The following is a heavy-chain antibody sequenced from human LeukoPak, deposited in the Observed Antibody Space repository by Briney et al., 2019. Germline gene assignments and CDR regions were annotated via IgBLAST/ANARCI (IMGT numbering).Heavy chain of an antibody. J-gene: IGHJ4*02. CDR2: INPNSGNT. CDR1: GYTFTSYD. V-gene: IGHV1-8*01. Sequence: ASVKVSCKASGYTFTSYDINWVRQATGHGLEWMGWINPNSGNTGYAQKFQGRVTMTRNTCISTAYMELSSLRSEDTAVYYCARGLDTDSSGWYMEYYFDYWGQATLVTVSS. D-gene: IGHD6-19*01. CDR3: ARGLDTDSSGWYMEYYFDY.